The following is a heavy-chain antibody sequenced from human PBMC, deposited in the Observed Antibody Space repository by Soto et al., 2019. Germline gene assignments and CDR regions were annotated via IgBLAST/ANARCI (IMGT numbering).Heavy chain of an antibody. D-gene: IGHD2-21*02. CDR1: GYTFSSYT. Sequence: LRLSCSASGYTFSSYTMSWVRQAPGKGLEWVSGISATGGSTYYADSVKGRFTFSRDNSKNTLYLQMNSLRAEDTAVYYCAKGFIRDCGGDCTVDTWGQGTPVTVSS. CDR3: AKGFIRDCGGDCTVDT. V-gene: IGHV3-23*01. J-gene: IGHJ5*02. CDR2: ISATGGST.